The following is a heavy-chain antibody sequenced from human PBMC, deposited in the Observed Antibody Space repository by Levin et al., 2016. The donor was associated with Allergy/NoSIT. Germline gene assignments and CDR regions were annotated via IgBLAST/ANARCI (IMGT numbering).Heavy chain of an antibody. V-gene: IGHV3-11*05. D-gene: IGHD1-26*01. CDR3: ARGREWELPYAFDI. J-gene: IGHJ3*02. CDR2: ISSSSSYT. Sequence: WIRQPPGKGLEWVSYISSSSSYTNYADSVKGRFTISRDNAKNSLYLQMNSLRAEDTAVYYCARGREWELPYAFDIWGQGTMVTVSS.